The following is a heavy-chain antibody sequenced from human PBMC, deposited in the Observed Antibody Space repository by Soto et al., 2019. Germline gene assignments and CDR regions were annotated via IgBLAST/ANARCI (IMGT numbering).Heavy chain of an antibody. J-gene: IGHJ4*02. CDR2: ITRNSDRT. Sequence: DVQLLESGGGLVQPGGSLRLSCVATGFTFSNFAMSWVRQAPGKGLEWVSTITRNSDRTYYAASVKGRVSISRDNSKNTVFLQMNSLRADDTALYYCVEGSSYDGFDYWGQGTLVTVSS. V-gene: IGHV3-23*01. CDR3: VEGSSYDGFDY. D-gene: IGHD5-12*01. CDR1: GFTFSNFA.